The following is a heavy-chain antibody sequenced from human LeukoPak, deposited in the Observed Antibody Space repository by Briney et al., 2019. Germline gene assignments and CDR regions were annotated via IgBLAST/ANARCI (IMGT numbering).Heavy chain of an antibody. J-gene: IGHJ6*02. V-gene: IGHV3-53*01. CDR1: GFTVSSNY. D-gene: IGHD3-3*01. CDR3: ARARGFWSGYSYGMDV. CDR2: IYSGGST. Sequence: GGSLRLSCAASGFTVSSNYMSWVHQAPGKGLEWVSVIYSGGSTYYADSVKGRFTISRDNSKNTLYLQTNSLRAEDTAVYYCARARGFWSGYSYGMDVWGQGTTVTVSS.